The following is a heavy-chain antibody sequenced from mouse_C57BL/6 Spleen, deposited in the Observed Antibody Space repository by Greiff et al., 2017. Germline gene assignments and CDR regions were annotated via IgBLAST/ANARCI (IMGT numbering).Heavy chain of an antibody. CDR3: ARGRYYGNWGY. Sequence: VKLMESGAELVKPGASVKISCKASGYAFSSYWMNWVKQRPGKGLEWIGQIYPGDGDTNYNGKFKGKATLTADKSSSTAYMQLSSLTSEDSAVYCCARGRYYGNWGYWGQGTTLTVSS. D-gene: IGHD2-1*01. CDR2: IYPGDGDT. V-gene: IGHV1-80*01. CDR1: GYAFSSYW. J-gene: IGHJ2*01.